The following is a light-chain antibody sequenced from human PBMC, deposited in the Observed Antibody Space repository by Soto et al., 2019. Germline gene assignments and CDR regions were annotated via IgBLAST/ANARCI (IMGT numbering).Light chain of an antibody. CDR3: HQYNKWPSFT. CDR2: GAS. Sequence: IVMTQSPATLSVSPGERATLSCRASQSVSSNLAWYQQKPGQAPRLLMYGASTRATGIPARFSGSGSGTEFTLTISSLQSEDLAVYYCHQYNKWPSFTFGGGTKVEIK. CDR1: QSVSSN. J-gene: IGKJ4*01. V-gene: IGKV3-15*01.